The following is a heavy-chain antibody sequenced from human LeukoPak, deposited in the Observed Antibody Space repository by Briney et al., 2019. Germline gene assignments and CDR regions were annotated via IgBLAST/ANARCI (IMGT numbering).Heavy chain of an antibody. Sequence: KSGGSLRLSCKGSGYSSTSYWISWVRQMPGKGLEWMGRIDPSDSYTNYSPSFQGHVTISADKSISTAYLQWSSLKASDTAMYYCARLSMSYSNYGKFDYWGQETLVTVSS. CDR3: ARLSMSYSNYGKFDY. J-gene: IGHJ4*02. D-gene: IGHD4-11*01. V-gene: IGHV5-10-1*01. CDR1: GYSSTSYW. CDR2: IDPSDSYT.